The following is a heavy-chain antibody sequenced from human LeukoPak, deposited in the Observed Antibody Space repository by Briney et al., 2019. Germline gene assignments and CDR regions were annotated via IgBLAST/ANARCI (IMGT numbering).Heavy chain of an antibody. J-gene: IGHJ4*02. CDR3: ARDTGVATIDDY. V-gene: IGHV1-2*02. CDR2: INPNSGGT. CDR1: GYTFTSYG. Sequence: GASVKVSCKASGYTFTSYGISWVRQAPGQGLEWMGWINPNSGGTNYAQKFQGRVTMTRDTSISTAYMELSRLRSDDTAVYYCARDTGVATIDDYWGQGTLVTVSS. D-gene: IGHD5-12*01.